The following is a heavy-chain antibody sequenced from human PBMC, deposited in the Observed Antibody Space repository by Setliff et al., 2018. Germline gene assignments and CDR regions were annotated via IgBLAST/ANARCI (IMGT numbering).Heavy chain of an antibody. J-gene: IGHJ4*02. CDR1: GYSISSAYY. CDR3: ASTPDGDLYYNFWSGYYLTLDY. D-gene: IGHD3-3*01. Sequence: SETLSLTCAVSGYSISSAYYWGWIRQPPGKGLEWIGSIYHSGSTYYNPSLKSRLTISVDTSKNQFSLKLSSVTAADTAVYYCASTPDGDLYYNFWSGYYLTLDYWGQGTLVTVSS. V-gene: IGHV4-38-2*01. CDR2: IYHSGST.